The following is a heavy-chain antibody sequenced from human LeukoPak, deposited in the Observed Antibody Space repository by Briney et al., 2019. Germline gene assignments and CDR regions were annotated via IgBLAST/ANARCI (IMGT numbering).Heavy chain of an antibody. V-gene: IGHV3-9*01. CDR1: GFSFDDFD. J-gene: IGHJ6*02. CDR3: AKDSDYFGSGSYYNFWDV. Sequence: GGSLRLSCEASGFSFDDFDMHWVRHAPGKGLEWVSRIGWNGRSIHYADSVKGRFTISRDNAKKSLYLQMNSLRVEDTALYYCAKDSDYFGSGSYYNFWDVWGQGTTVIVSS. CDR2: IGWNGRSI. D-gene: IGHD3-10*01.